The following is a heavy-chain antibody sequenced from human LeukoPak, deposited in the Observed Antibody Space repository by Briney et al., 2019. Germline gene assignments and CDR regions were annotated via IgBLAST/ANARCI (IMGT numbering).Heavy chain of an antibody. V-gene: IGHV1-69*04. D-gene: IGHD5-18*01. J-gene: IGHJ4*02. CDR2: IIPILGIA. Sequence: SVKVSCKASGGTFSSYAISWVRQAPGQGLEWMGRIIPILGIANYAQKFQGRVTITADKSTSTAYMELSSLRSEDTAVYYCARGRGYSYGFLFDYWGQGTLVIVSS. CDR1: GGTFSSYA. CDR3: ARGRGYSYGFLFDY.